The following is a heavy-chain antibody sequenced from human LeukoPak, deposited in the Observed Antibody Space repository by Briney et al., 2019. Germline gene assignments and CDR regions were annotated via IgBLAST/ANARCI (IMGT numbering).Heavy chain of an antibody. Sequence: GGSLRLSCAASGFTFSSYWMHWVRQAPGKGLVWVSRINSDGSSTSYADSVKGRFTISRDNAKNSLYLQMNSLRAEDTAVYYCARDYRVWGSYRLGDYWGQGTLVTVSS. CDR3: ARDYRVWGSYRLGDY. CDR2: INSDGSST. CDR1: GFTFSSYW. J-gene: IGHJ4*02. D-gene: IGHD3-16*02. V-gene: IGHV3-74*01.